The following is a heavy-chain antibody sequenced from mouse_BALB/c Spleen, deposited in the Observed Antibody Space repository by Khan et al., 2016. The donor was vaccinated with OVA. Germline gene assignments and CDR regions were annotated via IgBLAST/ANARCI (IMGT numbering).Heavy chain of an antibody. J-gene: IGHJ3*01. D-gene: IGHD2-14*01. Sequence: EVQLQESGGGLVKPGGSLKLSCAASGFTFSDYYMYWVRQTPEKRLEWVATISDGGTYTYYPDSVKGRFTISRDNAKKNLYLQMSSLKSEYAAIYYCAREWGLYRYAWFAYWGQGTLVTVSA. CDR2: ISDGGTYT. CDR3: AREWGLYRYAWFAY. V-gene: IGHV5-4*02. CDR1: GFTFSDYY.